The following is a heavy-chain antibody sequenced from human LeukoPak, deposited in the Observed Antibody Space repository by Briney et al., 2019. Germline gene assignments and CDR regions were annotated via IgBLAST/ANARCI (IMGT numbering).Heavy chain of an antibody. CDR3: ARGQSSGWYYFDY. V-gene: IGHV3-53*01. CDR2: IYSGGST. D-gene: IGHD6-19*01. CDR1: GFTVSSNS. J-gene: IGHJ4*02. Sequence: GGSLRLSCTVSGFTVSSNSMSWVRQAPGKGLEWVSVIYSGGSTYYADSVKGRFTISRDNSKNTLYLQMNSLRAEDTAVYYCARGQSSGWYYFDYWGQGTLITVSS.